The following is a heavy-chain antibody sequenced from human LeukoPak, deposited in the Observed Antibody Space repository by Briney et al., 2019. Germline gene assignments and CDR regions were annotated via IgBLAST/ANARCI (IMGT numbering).Heavy chain of an antibody. D-gene: IGHD3-10*01. J-gene: IGHJ4*02. V-gene: IGHV4-59*01. CDR2: IYYSGST. Sequence: PSETLSLTCTVSGASISSYYWGWIRQPPGKGLEWIGYIYYSGSTNYNPSLKTRVTISVDTSKNQFSLRLRSVTAADTAVYYCAARGQGSSLSYFVYWGQGTLVTVSS. CDR3: AARGQGSSLSYFVY. CDR1: GASISSYY.